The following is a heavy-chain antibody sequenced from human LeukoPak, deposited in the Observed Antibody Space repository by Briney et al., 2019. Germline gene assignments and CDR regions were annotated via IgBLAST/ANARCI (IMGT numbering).Heavy chain of an antibody. CDR3: ARDWVPAAPQTTNWFDP. D-gene: IGHD2-2*01. Sequence: PGGSLRLSCAASGFIFSSYWMSWVRQAPGKGLEWVANIKEDGSEKYYVDSVKGRFTISRDNAKNTLYLQMNSLRAEDTAVYYCARDWVPAAPQTTNWFDPWGQGTLVIVSS. J-gene: IGHJ5*02. V-gene: IGHV3-7*01. CDR1: GFIFSSYW. CDR2: IKEDGSEK.